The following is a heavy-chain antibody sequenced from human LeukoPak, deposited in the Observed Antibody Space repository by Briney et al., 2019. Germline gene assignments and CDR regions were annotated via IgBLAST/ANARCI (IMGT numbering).Heavy chain of an antibody. J-gene: IGHJ4*02. Sequence: GGSLRLSCAASGFTFSSYGMHWVRQAPGKGLEWVAVIWYDGSNKYYADSVKGRFTISRDNSKNTLYLQMNSLRAEDTAVYYCAREMATTYFDYWGQGTLVTVSS. CDR2: IWYDGSNK. CDR1: GFTFSSYG. V-gene: IGHV3-33*01. D-gene: IGHD5-24*01. CDR3: AREMATTYFDY.